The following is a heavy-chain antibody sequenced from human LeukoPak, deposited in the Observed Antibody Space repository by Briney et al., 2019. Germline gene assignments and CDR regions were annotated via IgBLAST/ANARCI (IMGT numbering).Heavy chain of an antibody. J-gene: IGHJ4*02. V-gene: IGHV1-69*04. D-gene: IGHD1-26*01. CDR3: ARDPVGATTSFHY. CDR1: GGTFSSYA. Sequence: SVKVSCKASGGTFSSYAISWVRQAPGQGLEWMGRIIPILGIANYAQKFQGRVTITADKSTSTAYMELSSLRSEDTAVYYCARDPVGATTSFHYWGQGTLVTVSS. CDR2: IIPILGIA.